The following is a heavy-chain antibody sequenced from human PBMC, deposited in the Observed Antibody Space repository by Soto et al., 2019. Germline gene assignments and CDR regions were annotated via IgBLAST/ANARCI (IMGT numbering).Heavy chain of an antibody. CDR2: ISGSGGST. CDR3: PKDVPRDEDIVVVPAAFY. V-gene: IGHV3-23*01. J-gene: IGHJ4*02. CDR1: GFTFSSYA. D-gene: IGHD2-2*01. Sequence: GGSLRLSCAASGFTFSSYAMSWVRQAPGKGLEWVSAISGSGGSTYYADSVKGRFTISRDNSKNTLYLQMNSLRAEDTAVYYCPKDVPRDEDIVVVPAAFYWGQGTLVTVSS.